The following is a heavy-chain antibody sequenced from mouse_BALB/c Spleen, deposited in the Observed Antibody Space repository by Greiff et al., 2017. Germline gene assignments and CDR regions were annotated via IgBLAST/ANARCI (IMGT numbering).Heavy chain of an antibody. J-gene: IGHJ3*01. CDR3: ARENLFAY. CDR2: IYPGDGDT. V-gene: IGHV1-87*01. Sequence: VQLQESGAELARPGASVKLSCKASGYTFTSYWMQWVKQRPGQGLEWIGAIYPGDGDTRYTQKFKGKATLTADKSSSTAYMQLSSLASEDSAVYYCARENLFAYWGQGTLVTVCA. CDR1: GYTFTSYW.